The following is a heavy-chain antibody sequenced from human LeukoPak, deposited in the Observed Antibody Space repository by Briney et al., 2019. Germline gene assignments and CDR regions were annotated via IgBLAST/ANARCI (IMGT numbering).Heavy chain of an antibody. Sequence: GGSLRLSCAASGFTFSSYAMSWVRQAPGKGLEWVSAISGSGGSTYYADSVKGRFTISRDNSKNTLYLQMNGLRAEDTAVYYCAKDPGGAVAGKCCSDYWGQGALVTVSS. CDR3: AKDPGGAVAGKCCSDY. V-gene: IGHV3-23*01. CDR2: ISGSGGST. CDR1: GFTFSSYA. D-gene: IGHD6-19*01. J-gene: IGHJ4*02.